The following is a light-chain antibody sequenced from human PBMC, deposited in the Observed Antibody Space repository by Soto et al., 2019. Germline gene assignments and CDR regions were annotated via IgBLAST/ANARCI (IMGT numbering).Light chain of an antibody. J-gene: IGKJ4*01. CDR3: HQYGSSPLT. V-gene: IGKV3-20*01. CDR1: QSLSSDS. CDR2: GAS. Sequence: ENVLTQFPGTLSLSPGDRATLSCRASQSLSSDSLAWYQQKPGQAPRLLIYGASSRANGITDRFSGSGSGTDFTLTISRLEPEDFAVYYCHQYGSSPLTFGGGAKVEIK.